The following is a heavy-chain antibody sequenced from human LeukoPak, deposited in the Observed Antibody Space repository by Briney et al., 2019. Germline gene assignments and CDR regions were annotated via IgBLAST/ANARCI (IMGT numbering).Heavy chain of an antibody. CDR3: ARGYDSSGYYYFDY. J-gene: IGHJ4*02. CDR2: ISAQNGNT. Sequence: ASVKVSCKSSGYMFTSHGIHWLRQAPGQGLEWMGWISAQNGNTNYMQQFLGRVTMTTDTSTSTAYMELRSLRSDDTAVYYCARGYDSSGYYYFDYWGQGTLVTVSS. D-gene: IGHD3-22*01. V-gene: IGHV1-18*01. CDR1: GYMFTSHG.